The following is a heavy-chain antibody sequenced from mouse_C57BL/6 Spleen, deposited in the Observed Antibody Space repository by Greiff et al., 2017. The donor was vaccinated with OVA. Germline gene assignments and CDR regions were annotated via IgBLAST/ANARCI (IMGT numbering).Heavy chain of an antibody. CDR3: ARSYGSSYWYFDV. Sequence: VQLQQPGAELVKPGASVKLSCKASGYTFTSYWMHWVKQRPGQGLAWIGMIHPNSGSTNYNEKFKSKATLTVDKSSSTAYMQLSSLKSEDSAVYYCARSYGSSYWYFDVWGTGTTVTVSS. V-gene: IGHV1-64*01. D-gene: IGHD1-1*01. CDR1: GYTFTSYW. CDR2: IHPNSGST. J-gene: IGHJ1*03.